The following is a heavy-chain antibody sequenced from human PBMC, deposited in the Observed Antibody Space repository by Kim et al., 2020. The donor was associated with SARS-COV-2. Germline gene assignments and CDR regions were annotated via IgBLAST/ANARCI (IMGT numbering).Heavy chain of an antibody. CDR2: INHSGST. CDR3: ARGTGYYYYGMDV. CDR1: GGSFSGYY. Sequence: SETLSLTCAVYGGSFSGYYWSWIRQPPGKGLEWIGEINHSGSTNYNPSLKSRVTISVDTSKNQFSLKLSSVTAADTAVYYCARGTGYYYYGMDVWGQGTTVTVSS. V-gene: IGHV4-34*01. J-gene: IGHJ6*02.